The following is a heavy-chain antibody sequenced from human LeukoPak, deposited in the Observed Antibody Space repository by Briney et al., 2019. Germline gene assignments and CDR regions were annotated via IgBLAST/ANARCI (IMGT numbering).Heavy chain of an antibody. CDR2: IIPILGIA. J-gene: IGHJ4*02. Sequence: SVKVSCKASGGTFSSYAISWVRQAPGQGLEWMGRIIPILGIANYAQKFQGRVTMTRDTSTSTVYMELSSLRSEDTAVYYCARDGDYGGNDPHFDYWGQGTLVTVSS. CDR1: GGTFSSYA. D-gene: IGHD4-17*01. CDR3: ARDGDYGGNDPHFDY. V-gene: IGHV1-69*04.